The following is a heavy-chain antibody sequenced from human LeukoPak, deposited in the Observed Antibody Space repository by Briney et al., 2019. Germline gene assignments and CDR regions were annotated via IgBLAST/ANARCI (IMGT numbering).Heavy chain of an antibody. J-gene: IGHJ4*02. CDR3: ARDYKWDPQKGF. V-gene: IGHV1-2*02. CDR1: GYNFFDYY. D-gene: IGHD1-26*01. Sequence: ASVKVSCKASGYNFFDYYLYWVRQAPGQGLEWMGWINPNTGDTNYAQKFQGRVTMTADTSTNTVYMELNSLTSDDTAVYFCARDYKWDPQKGFWGQGTLVTVSS. CDR2: INPNTGDT.